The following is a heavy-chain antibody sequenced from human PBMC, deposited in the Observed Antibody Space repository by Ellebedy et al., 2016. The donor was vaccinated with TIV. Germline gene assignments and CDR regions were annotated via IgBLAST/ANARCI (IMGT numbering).Heavy chain of an antibody. V-gene: IGHV1-69*04. CDR3: ASPLRGYSSSHTPGYYGMDV. D-gene: IGHD6-6*01. CDR2: IIPILGIA. CDR1: GGTFSSYA. J-gene: IGHJ6*02. Sequence: AASVKVSCKASGGTFSSYAISWVRQAHGQGLEWMGRIIPILGIANYAQKFQGRVTITADKSTSTAYMELSSLRSEDTAVYYCASPLRGYSSSHTPGYYGMDVWGQGTTVTVSS.